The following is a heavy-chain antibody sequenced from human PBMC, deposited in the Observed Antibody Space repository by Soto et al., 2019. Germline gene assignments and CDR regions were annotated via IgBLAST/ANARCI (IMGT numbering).Heavy chain of an antibody. V-gene: IGHV4-31*03. D-gene: IGHD4-17*01. CDR1: GGPITNY. Sequence: PSETLSLTCTVSGGPITNYWSWIRQHPGKGLEWIGYIYGSGSTYYNPSLKSRLNMSLDTSKNQLSLKLTSVTAADTAVYYCARVNLDYVTGMDVWGPGTTVTVSS. J-gene: IGHJ6*02. CDR2: IYGSGST. CDR3: ARVNLDYVTGMDV.